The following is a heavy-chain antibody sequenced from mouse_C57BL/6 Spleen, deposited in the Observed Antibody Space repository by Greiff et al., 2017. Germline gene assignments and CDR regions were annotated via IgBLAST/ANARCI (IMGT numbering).Heavy chain of an antibody. CDR2: IYPGDGDT. CDR1: GYAFSSYW. J-gene: IGHJ2*01. V-gene: IGHV1-80*01. D-gene: IGHD1-1*01. CDR3: ARGRFYYGSSCEEDYFDD. Sequence: QVQLKQSGAELVKPGASVKISCKASGYAFSSYWMNWVKQRPGKGLEWIGQIYPGDGDTNYKGKFKGKATLTADKSSSTAYMQLSSLTSEDSAVYFCARGRFYYGSSCEEDYFDDWGKGTTLTVSS.